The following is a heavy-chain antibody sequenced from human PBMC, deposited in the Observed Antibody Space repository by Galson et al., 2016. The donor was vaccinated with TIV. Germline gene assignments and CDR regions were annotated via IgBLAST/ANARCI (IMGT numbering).Heavy chain of an antibody. V-gene: IGHV5-51*01. Sequence: QSGAEVKKPGESLKISCQGSGYIFSNYWVAWVRQMPGIGLEWMGIIYPGDSRAKYSPSSQGRVTISVDTSLSTAYLQGSSLRASDTAKDYCARQPRKSLAQLDVYYYMDVWGIGTTVTVSS. D-gene: IGHD3-16*01. CDR1: GYIFSNYW. CDR3: ARQPRKSLAQLDVYYYMDV. J-gene: IGHJ6*03. CDR2: IYPGDSRA.